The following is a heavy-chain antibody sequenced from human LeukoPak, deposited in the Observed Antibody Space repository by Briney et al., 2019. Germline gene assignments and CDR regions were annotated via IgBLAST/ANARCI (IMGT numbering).Heavy chain of an antibody. V-gene: IGHV1-8*01. CDR3: ARGPPNWGFDF. J-gene: IGHJ4*02. D-gene: IGHD7-27*01. CDR2: MIPNSGDT. CDR1: GYTFTSYD. Sequence: AASVKVSCKASGYTFTSYDINWVRHATGQGLEWMGWMIPNSGDTGYAQKFQGRVTMTRDTSISTAYMELTSLRSEDTAIYYCARGPPNWGFDFWGQGALVTVSS.